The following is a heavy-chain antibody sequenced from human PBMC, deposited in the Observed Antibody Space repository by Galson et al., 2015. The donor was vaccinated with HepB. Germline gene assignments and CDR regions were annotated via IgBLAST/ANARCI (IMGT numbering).Heavy chain of an antibody. CDR2: INVGNGNT. J-gene: IGHJ4*02. V-gene: IGHV1-3*01. CDR1: GYTFTSYA. D-gene: IGHD3-16*02. CDR3: ASSTDSDYVWGRYRLDY. Sequence: SVKVSCKASGYTFTSYAMHWVRQAPGQRLEWMGWINVGNGNTKFSQKFQGRVTITRDTSATTAYMELSSLKSEDTAVYYCASSTDSDYVWGRYRLDYWGQGTLVTVSS.